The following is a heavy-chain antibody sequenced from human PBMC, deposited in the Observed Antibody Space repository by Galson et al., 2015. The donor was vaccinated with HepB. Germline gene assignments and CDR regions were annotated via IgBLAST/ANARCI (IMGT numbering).Heavy chain of an antibody. J-gene: IGHJ1*01. D-gene: IGHD3-10*01. Sequence: SVKVSCKASGYTFTGYYMHWVRQAPGQGLEWMGWINPSSGGTNYAQKFQGRVTMTRDTSISTAYIELSRLRSDDTAVYYCASSGRQQLLFQHWGQGTLVTVSS. CDR2: INPSSGGT. CDR1: GYTFTGYY. CDR3: ASSGRQQLLFQH. V-gene: IGHV1-2*02.